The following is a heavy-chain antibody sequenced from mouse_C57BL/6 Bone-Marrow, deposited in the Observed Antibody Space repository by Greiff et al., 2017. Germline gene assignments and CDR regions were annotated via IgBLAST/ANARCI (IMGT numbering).Heavy chain of an antibody. CDR2: ISYDGSN. D-gene: IGHD1-1*01. Sequence: VQLKESGPGLVKPSQSLSLTCSVTGYSITSGYYWNWIRQFPGNKLEWMGYISYDGSNNYNPSLKNRISITRDTSKNQFFLKLNSVTTEDTATYDCAREGGSSYVAWFAYWGQGTLVTVSA. J-gene: IGHJ3*01. CDR1: GYSITSGYY. CDR3: AREGGSSYVAWFAY. V-gene: IGHV3-6*01.